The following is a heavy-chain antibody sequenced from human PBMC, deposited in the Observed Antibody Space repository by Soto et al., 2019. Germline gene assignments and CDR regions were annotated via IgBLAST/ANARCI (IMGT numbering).Heavy chain of an antibody. D-gene: IGHD4-17*01. CDR1: GFTFSNAW. J-gene: IGHJ6*02. CDR3: TTDQRGEYVSTYGMDV. Sequence: EVQLVESGGGLVKTGGSLRLSCAASGFTFSNAWMSWVRQAPGKGLEWVGRIKSKTDGGTTDYAAPVKGRFTISRDDSKNTLYLQMNSLKTEDTAVYYCTTDQRGEYVSTYGMDVWGQGTTVTVSS. V-gene: IGHV3-15*01. CDR2: IKSKTDGGTT.